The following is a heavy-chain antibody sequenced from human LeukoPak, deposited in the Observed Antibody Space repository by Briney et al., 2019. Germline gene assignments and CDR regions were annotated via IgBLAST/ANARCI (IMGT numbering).Heavy chain of an antibody. V-gene: IGHV3-23*01. Sequence: GGSLTLSCPASGFRFSNYAMSWVRQAPGKGLDGVSVIGRSGDNIYYADSVKGRFTISRDNSKNTLYLAMNSLRAEDTAVYYCAKQDIVLVQPGISFKTEFDFWGQGTLVTVSS. D-gene: IGHD2-8*02. CDR3: AKQDIVLVQPGISFKTEFDF. CDR2: IGRSGDNI. CDR1: GFRFSNYA. J-gene: IGHJ4*02.